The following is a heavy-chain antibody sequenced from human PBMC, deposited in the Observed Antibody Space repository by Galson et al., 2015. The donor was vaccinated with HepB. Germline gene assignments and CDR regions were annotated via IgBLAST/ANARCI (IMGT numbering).Heavy chain of an antibody. CDR2: IYDSGST. CDR3: AYYMDV. J-gene: IGHJ6*03. V-gene: IGHV4-31*03. Sequence: PLSLTCTVSGASISSGNYYWSWIRQLPGGGLEWIGYIYDSGSTYYSPSLRSRVTISVDTSKNQFSLSLTSVTAADTAVYYCAYYMDVWGKGTSVTVSS. CDR1: GASISSGNYY.